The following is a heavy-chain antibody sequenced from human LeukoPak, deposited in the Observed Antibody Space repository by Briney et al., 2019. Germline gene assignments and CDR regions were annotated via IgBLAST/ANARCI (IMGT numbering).Heavy chain of an antibody. D-gene: IGHD6-13*01. CDR2: TNPSGGST. V-gene: IGHV1-46*01. Sequence: ASVTVSCKASGYTFTSYYMHWVRQAPGQGLEWMGITNPSGGSTSYAQKFQGRVTMTRDTSTSTVYMELSSLTSEDTAVYYCARPGAAAGFEYWGQGALVTVSS. CDR1: GYTFTSYY. J-gene: IGHJ4*02. CDR3: ARPGAAAGFEY.